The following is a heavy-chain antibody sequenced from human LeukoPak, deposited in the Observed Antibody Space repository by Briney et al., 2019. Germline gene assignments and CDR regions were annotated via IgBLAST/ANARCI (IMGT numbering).Heavy chain of an antibody. D-gene: IGHD3-10*01. CDR3: ARGRAPRRGSGRRYFDY. CDR2: MNPNSGNT. Sequence: PSVKVSCKASGYTFTSYDINWVRQATGQGLEWMGWMNPNSGNTGYAQKFQGRVTMTRNTSISTAYMELSSLRSEDTAVYYCARGRAPRRGSGRRYFDYWGQGTLVTVSS. CDR1: GYTFTSYD. V-gene: IGHV1-8*01. J-gene: IGHJ4*02.